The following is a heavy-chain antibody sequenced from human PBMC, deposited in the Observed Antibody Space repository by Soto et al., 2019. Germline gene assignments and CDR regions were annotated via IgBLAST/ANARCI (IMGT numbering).Heavy chain of an antibody. D-gene: IGHD2-21*02. CDR1: GGTFNTYA. V-gene: IGHV1-69*01. CDR3: ARGRAYCGSDCYAASDI. Sequence: AVKVSCKASGGTFNTYAITWVRQAPGQGLEWMGGIIPTSGRTDYAQKLQGRVTITADESTSIAYMELRSLKSEDTAVYYCARGRAYCGSDCYAASDIWAQGTKVTVS. CDR2: IIPTSGRT. J-gene: IGHJ3*02.